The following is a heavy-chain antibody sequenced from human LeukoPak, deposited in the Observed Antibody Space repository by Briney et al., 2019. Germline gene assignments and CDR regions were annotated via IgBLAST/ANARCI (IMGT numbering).Heavy chain of an antibody. D-gene: IGHD6-13*01. CDR2: ISGRDGRT. V-gene: IGHV3-23*01. J-gene: IGHJ4*02. CDR3: STSPSFDSSWYQFNY. CDR1: GFTVSSNY. Sequence: GGSLRLSCAASGFTVSSNYMSWVRQAPGKGLEWVSAISGRDGRTYYTESVKGRFTISRDNSKNTLYLQMNSLRAEDTAVYFCSTSPSFDSSWYQFNYWGQGTLVTVSS.